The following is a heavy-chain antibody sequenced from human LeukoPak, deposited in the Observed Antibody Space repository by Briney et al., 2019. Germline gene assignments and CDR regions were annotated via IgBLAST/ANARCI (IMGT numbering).Heavy chain of an antibody. V-gene: IGHV3-21*04. Sequence: GGSLRLSCAASGFTFDDYGMSWVRQAPRKGLEWVSAISDDSNYILYADSVKGRFTISRDNAKNSLYLQMNSLTAEDTAVYYCAKGYDSTYYYYYFMDVWGKGTTVTISS. CDR3: AKGYDSTYYYYYFMDV. CDR1: GFTFDDYG. J-gene: IGHJ6*03. CDR2: ISDDSNYI. D-gene: IGHD3-22*01.